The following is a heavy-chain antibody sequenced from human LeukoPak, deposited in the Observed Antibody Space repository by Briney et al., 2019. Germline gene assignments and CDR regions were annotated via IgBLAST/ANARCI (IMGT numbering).Heavy chain of an antibody. CDR1: GGSFSGCY. D-gene: IGHD6-25*01. V-gene: IGHV4-34*01. J-gene: IGHJ4*02. CDR2: INHSGST. Sequence: PSETLSLTCAVYGGSFSGCYWSWIRQPPGKGLEWIGEINHSGSTNYNPSLKSRVTISVDTSKNQFSLKLSSVTAADTAVYYCARGQAAVDYWGQGTLVTVSS. CDR3: ARGQAAVDY.